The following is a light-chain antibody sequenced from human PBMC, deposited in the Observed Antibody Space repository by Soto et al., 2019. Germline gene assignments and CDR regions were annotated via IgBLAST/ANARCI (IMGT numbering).Light chain of an antibody. CDR3: QQYNSFPWT. CDR1: QGIRND. J-gene: IGKJ1*01. V-gene: IGKV1-17*02. Sequence: IQVTQSPSSLCASVGCRVTISFGASQGIRNDLGWYQQKPGKAPKLLIYAASTLQSGVPSRFSGSGSETEFTLTIRNLQPDDFATYYCQQYNSFPWTFGLGTKVDIK. CDR2: AAS.